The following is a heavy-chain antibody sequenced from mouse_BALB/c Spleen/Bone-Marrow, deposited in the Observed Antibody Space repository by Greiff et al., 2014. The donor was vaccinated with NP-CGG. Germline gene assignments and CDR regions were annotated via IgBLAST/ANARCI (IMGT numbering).Heavy chain of an antibody. D-gene: IGHD2-3*01. V-gene: IGHV1S81*02. CDR2: ISPSNGGT. J-gene: IGHJ4*01. Sequence: QVQLQQSGAELVKPGASVKLSCKASGYTLTSYYMYWVKQRPGQGLEWIGGISPSNGGTNFNEKFKSKATLTADKSSSTAYMQLSSLTSEDSAVYYCTRYGYDPLYAMDYWGQGTSVTVSS. CDR3: TRYGYDPLYAMDY. CDR1: GYTLTSYY.